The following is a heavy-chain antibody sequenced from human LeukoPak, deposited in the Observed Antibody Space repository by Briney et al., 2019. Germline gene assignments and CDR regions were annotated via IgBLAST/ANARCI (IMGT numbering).Heavy chain of an antibody. D-gene: IGHD3-10*01. CDR3: VRDGEGLAISVNYWFDL. CDR2: MNPNNGNT. J-gene: IGHJ5*02. CDR1: GFTFTRYD. V-gene: IGHV1-8*01. Sequence: ASVKVSCKASGFTFTRYDINWVRQATGQGLEWMGWMNPNNGNTGYAQTFQGRVTMTRDTFTSTAYMELRSLTSEDTAVYYCVRDGEGLAISVNYWFDLWAQGTLVTVSS.